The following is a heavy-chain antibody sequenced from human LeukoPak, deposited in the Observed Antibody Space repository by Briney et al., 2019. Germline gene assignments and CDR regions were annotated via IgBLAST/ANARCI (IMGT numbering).Heavy chain of an antibody. Sequence: PGGSLRLSRAASGFTFSSYSMNWVRQAPGKGLEWVSSISSSSSYIYYADSVKGRFTISRDNAKNSLYLQMNSLRAEDTAVYYCARGGDYDFWSGYRKYCDYWGQGTLVTVSS. D-gene: IGHD3-3*01. CDR2: ISSSSSYI. V-gene: IGHV3-21*01. CDR1: GFTFSSYS. J-gene: IGHJ4*02. CDR3: ARGGDYDFWSGYRKYCDY.